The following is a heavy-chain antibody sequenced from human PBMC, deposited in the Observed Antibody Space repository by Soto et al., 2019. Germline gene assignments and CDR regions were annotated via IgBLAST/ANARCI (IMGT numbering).Heavy chain of an antibody. J-gene: IGHJ6*02. V-gene: IGHV5-51*01. CDR2: IYPRDSDT. CDR1: GYNFTTYW. Sequence: GESLKISCQGFGYNFTTYWVNWVRQMPGKGLEWVGIIYPRDSDTRYSPSLAGQVTISVDRSINTAYLRWSSLKASDTGTYYFARSPGIDTLDQTWDYSMDVWGQGTTVTVFS. CDR3: ARSPGIDTLDQTWDYSMDV. D-gene: IGHD3-10*01.